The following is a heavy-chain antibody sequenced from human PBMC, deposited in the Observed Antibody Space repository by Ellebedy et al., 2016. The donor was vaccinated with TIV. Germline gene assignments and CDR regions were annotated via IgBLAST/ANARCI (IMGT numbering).Heavy chain of an antibody. J-gene: IGHJ3*02. Sequence: GGSLRLXXAASGFTFDDYAMHSVRQAPGRGLEWVSGISWNSGSIGYADSVKGRFTISRDNAKNSLYLQMNSLRTEDTALYYCAKDLELRFFKMEAFDIWGQGTMVTVSS. CDR2: ISWNSGSI. CDR1: GFTFDDYA. V-gene: IGHV3-9*01. D-gene: IGHD3-3*01. CDR3: AKDLELRFFKMEAFDI.